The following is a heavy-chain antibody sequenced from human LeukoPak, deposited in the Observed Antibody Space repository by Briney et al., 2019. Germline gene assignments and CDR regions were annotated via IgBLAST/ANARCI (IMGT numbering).Heavy chain of an antibody. CDR3: ARRGITYSSSFFEF. CDR2: IFYSGST. D-gene: IGHD6-13*01. CDR1: GGSISGGKDF. V-gene: IGHV4-39*01. Sequence: SETLSVTCTVSGGSISGGKDFWGWIRQPPGKGLEWIGSIFYSGSTYYNPSLKSRVTISVDTSRNEFSLKVMSATVADTAVYYCARRGITYSSSFFEFWGQGALVTVYS. J-gene: IGHJ4*02.